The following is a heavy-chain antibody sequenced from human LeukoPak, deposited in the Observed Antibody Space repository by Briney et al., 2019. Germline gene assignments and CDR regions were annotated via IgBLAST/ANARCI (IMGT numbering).Heavy chain of an antibody. CDR3: AKGPGAAVAKRYIQH. Sequence: GGSLRLSCAASGFTFDDYAMHWVRQVPGKGLEWVSLISWDSGNSYYADSVKGRLTISRDNSKSSLSLQMNSLRTEDTALYYCAKGPGAAVAKRYIQHWGQGTLVTVSS. J-gene: IGHJ1*01. D-gene: IGHD6-19*01. V-gene: IGHV3-43*01. CDR2: ISWDSGNS. CDR1: GFTFDDYA.